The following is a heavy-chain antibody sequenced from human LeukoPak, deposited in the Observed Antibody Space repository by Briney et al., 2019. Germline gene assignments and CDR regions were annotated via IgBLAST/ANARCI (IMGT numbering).Heavy chain of an antibody. CDR2: ISGSGGST. J-gene: IGHJ6*02. CDR1: GFTFSSYA. D-gene: IGHD2-2*01. V-gene: IGHV3-23*01. CDR3: AKSLRYQLLYYYYGMDV. Sequence: GGSLRLSCAASGFTFSSYAMSWVRQAPGKGLEWVSAISGSGGSTYYADSVRGRFTISRDNSKNTLYLQMNSLRAEDTAVYYCAKSLRYQLLYYYYGMDVWGQGTTVTVSS.